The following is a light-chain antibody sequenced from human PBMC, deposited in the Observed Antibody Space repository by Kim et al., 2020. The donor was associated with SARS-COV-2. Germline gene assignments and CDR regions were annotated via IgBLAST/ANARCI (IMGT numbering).Light chain of an antibody. CDR1: RVVAKY. CDR3: QAWGSSTVV. Sequence: ESPGQASSINCSGDRVVAKYVCWYQQKQGQPPVLVTYEQRNRTSGIPQRSAGSNSGNTATLTLSGTQAMDVPVYYCQAWGSSTVVFGVGTKLTFL. J-gene: IGLJ2*01. V-gene: IGLV3-1*01. CDR2: EQR.